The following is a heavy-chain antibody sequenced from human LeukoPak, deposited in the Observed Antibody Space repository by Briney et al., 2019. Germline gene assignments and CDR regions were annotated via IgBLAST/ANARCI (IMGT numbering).Heavy chain of an antibody. V-gene: IGHV3-21*01. CDR2: ISSSSSYI. Sequence: GGSLRLSCAASGFTFSSYSMNWVRQAPGKGLEWVSSISSSSSYIYYADSVRGRFTISRDNAKNSLYLQMNSLRAEDTAVYYCARGAAGRAFDYWGQGTLVTVSS. J-gene: IGHJ4*02. CDR1: GFTFSSYS. D-gene: IGHD1-14*01. CDR3: ARGAAGRAFDY.